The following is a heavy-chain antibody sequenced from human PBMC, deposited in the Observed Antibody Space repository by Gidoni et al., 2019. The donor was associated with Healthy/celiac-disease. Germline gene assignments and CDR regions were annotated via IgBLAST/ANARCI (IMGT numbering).Heavy chain of an antibody. CDR2: IDPRDSYT. J-gene: IGHJ6*02. V-gene: IGHV5-10-1*03. CDR1: GYSFTSYW. D-gene: IGHD6-13*01. Sequence: EVQLVQSGAEVTKPGESLRISCKGSGYSFTSYWISWVRQMPGKGLEWLGRIDPRDSYTTSSPSFQGHVTISADKSISTAYLQWSSLKASDTAMYYCAREASSSSDYYYGMDVWGQGTTVTVSS. CDR3: AREASSSSDYYYGMDV.